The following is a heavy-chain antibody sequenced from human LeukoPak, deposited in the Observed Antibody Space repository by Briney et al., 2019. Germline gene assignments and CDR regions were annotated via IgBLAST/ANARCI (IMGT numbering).Heavy chain of an antibody. J-gene: IGHJ4*02. CDR3: ARGRGSGVFDY. V-gene: IGHV3-21*01. CDR2: ISSSSSYI. CDR1: GGSISSSN. D-gene: IGHD3-10*01. Sequence: PSETLSLTCAVSGGSISSSNWWSWVSQPPGKGLEWASSISSSSSYIYNADSVKGRFTISRDNAKNSLYLQMNSLRAEDTAVYYCARGRGSGVFDYWGQGTLVTVSS.